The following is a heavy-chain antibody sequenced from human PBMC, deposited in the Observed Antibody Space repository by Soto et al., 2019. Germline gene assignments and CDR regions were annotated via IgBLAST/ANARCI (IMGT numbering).Heavy chain of an antibody. CDR3: ARERGGYYGMDV. CDR2: IYYSGST. J-gene: IGHJ6*02. CDR1: GGSISSGDYY. D-gene: IGHD3-16*01. Sequence: QVQLQESGPGLVKPSQTLSLTCTVSGGSISSGDYYWSWIRQPPGKGLEWIGYIYYSGSTYYNPSPKSRVTTSEDTSKNQFSLKLTSVIATDTAVYYCARERGGYYGMDVWCQGTTVTVSS. V-gene: IGHV4-30-4*01.